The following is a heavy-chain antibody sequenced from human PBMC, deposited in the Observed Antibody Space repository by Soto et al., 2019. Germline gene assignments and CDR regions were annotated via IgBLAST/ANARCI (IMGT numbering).Heavy chain of an antibody. CDR2: IYSGGST. CDR3: ASGSRGAAGTHWFDP. Sequence: EVQLVESGGGLVQPGGSLRLSCAASGFTVSSNYMSWVRQAPGKGLEWVSVIYSGGSTYYADSVKGRFTISRDNSKNSLYLHMYSLRADETDAYYCASGSRGAAGTHWFDPWGQGTLVTVSS. D-gene: IGHD6-13*01. V-gene: IGHV3-66*01. J-gene: IGHJ5*02. CDR1: GFTVSSNY.